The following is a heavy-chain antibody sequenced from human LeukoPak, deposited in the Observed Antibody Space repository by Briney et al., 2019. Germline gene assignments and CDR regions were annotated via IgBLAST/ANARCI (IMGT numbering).Heavy chain of an antibody. J-gene: IGHJ4*02. CDR2: IYYSGST. D-gene: IGHD6-13*01. V-gene: IGHV4-39*07. Sequence: SETLSLTCTVSGGSLSSYYWGWIRQPPGKGLEWIGSIYYSGSTYYNPSLKSRVTISVDTSKNQFSLKLSSVTAADTAVYYCARGYSSSWYRTFDYWGQGTLVTVSS. CDR3: ARGYSSSWYRTFDY. CDR1: GGSLSSYY.